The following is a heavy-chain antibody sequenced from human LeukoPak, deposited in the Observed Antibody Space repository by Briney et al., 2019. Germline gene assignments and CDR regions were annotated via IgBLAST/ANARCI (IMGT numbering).Heavy chain of an antibody. Sequence: SVKVSCKASGYTFTGYYMHWVRQAPGQGLEWMGGIIPIFGTANYAQKFQGRVTITADESTSTAYMELSSLRSEDTAVYYCARLTLTGYYYSLWYYGMDVWGQGTTVTVSS. CDR2: IIPIFGTA. V-gene: IGHV1-69*13. J-gene: IGHJ6*02. CDR3: ARLTLTGYYYSLWYYGMDV. D-gene: IGHD3-22*01. CDR1: GYTFTGYY.